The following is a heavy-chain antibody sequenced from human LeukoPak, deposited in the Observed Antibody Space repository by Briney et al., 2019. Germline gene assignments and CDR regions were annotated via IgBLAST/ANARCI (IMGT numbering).Heavy chain of an antibody. CDR1: GGSISSGGYS. CDR2: IYHRGST. D-gene: IGHD3-10*01. J-gene: IGHJ3*02. V-gene: IGHV4-30-2*01. Sequence: PSQTLSLTCAVSGGSISSGGYSWSWIRQPPGKGLEWIGYIYHRGSTYYNPSLKSRVTISVDRSKNQFSLKLSSVTAADTAVYYCARAPKAYYYGSGSSHAFDIWGQGTMVTVSS. CDR3: ARAPKAYYYGSGSSHAFDI.